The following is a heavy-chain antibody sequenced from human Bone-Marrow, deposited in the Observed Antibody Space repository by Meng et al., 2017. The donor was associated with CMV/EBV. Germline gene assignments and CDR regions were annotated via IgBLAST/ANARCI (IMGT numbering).Heavy chain of an antibody. V-gene: IGHV4-59*12. Sequence: SETLSLTCTVSGGPISGYYWSWVRQPPGKGLEWIGYIYYSGSTNYNTSLKSRVTISVDTSKNQFPLKLSSVTAADTAVYYCASRGHITMVRGVITYHDCWGQGTLVTVSS. CDR3: ASRGHITMVRGVITYHDC. CDR1: GGPISGYY. D-gene: IGHD3-10*01. J-gene: IGHJ4*02. CDR2: IYYSGST.